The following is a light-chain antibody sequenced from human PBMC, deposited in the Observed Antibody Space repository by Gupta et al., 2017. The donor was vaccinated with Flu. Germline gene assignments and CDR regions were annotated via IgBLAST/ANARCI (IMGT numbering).Light chain of an antibody. Sequence: DIQLTQSPFFLSASVGDSVTITCRASQGISSYLAWYQQKPGKAPKLLIYAASTLQSGVPSRFSGSGAGTEFTLTISSLQPEDFATYYCQQLNSYPRTFGPGTKVDIK. CDR1: QGISSY. J-gene: IGKJ3*01. CDR3: QQLNSYPRT. CDR2: AAS. V-gene: IGKV1-9*01.